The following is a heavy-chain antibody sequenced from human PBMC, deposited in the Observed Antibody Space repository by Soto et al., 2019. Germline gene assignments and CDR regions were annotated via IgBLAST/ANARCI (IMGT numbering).Heavy chain of an antibody. D-gene: IGHD6-13*01. CDR2: IYYSGST. CDR3: ASSPGYSSSFDY. Sequence: TETLSLTCTVSGGSISSYYWSWIRQPPGKGLEWIGYIYYSGSTNYNPSLKSRVTISVDTSKNQFSLKLSSVTAADTAVYYCASSPGYSSSFDYWGQGXLVTVYS. J-gene: IGHJ4*02. V-gene: IGHV4-59*01. CDR1: GGSISSYY.